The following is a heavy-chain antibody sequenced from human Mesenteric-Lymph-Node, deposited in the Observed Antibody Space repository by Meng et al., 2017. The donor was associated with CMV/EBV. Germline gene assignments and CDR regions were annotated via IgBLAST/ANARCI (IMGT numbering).Heavy chain of an antibody. CDR2: IYYSGST. Sequence: SETLSLTCTVSGGSVSSGGYYWSWIRQPPGKGLEWIGYIYYSGSTNYNSSLKSRVTISVDTSKNQFSLKLSSVTAADTAVYYCAKWGSSGYYMGYNWFDPWGQGTLVTVSS. J-gene: IGHJ5*02. D-gene: IGHD3-22*01. CDR3: AKWGSSGYYMGYNWFDP. V-gene: IGHV4-61*08. CDR1: GGSVSSGGYY.